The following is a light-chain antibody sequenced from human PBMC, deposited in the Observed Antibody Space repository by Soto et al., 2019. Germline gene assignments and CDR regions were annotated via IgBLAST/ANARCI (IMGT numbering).Light chain of an antibody. CDR3: QKYNSALSRG. Sequence: DIHMTQSPSSLSASLVDIVTITCRASQGIINYLAWYQQKPGKVPKLLIYAASTLQSGVPSRFSGSGSGTDFTLTITSLQPEDVATYYCQKYNSALSRGFGQGTKVDIK. J-gene: IGKJ1*01. CDR1: QGIINY. CDR2: AAS. V-gene: IGKV1-27*01.